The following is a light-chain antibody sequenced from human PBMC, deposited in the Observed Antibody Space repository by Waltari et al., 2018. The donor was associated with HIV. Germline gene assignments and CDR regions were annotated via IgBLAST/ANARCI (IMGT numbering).Light chain of an antibody. CDR2: LNSDGSH. Sequence: HLVLTQSPSASASLGASVRLTCPLSSGHSSYAIAWPQQQPETGPRFLMKLNSDGSHNKGDGVPDRFSGSSSGAERYLTITSLQSDDEADYYCQTWGTGIQVFGGGTKLTVL. CDR3: QTWGTGIQV. CDR1: SGHSSYA. V-gene: IGLV4-69*01. J-gene: IGLJ3*02.